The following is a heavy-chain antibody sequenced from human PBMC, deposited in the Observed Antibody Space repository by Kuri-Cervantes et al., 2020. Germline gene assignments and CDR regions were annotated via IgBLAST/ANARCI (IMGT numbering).Heavy chain of an antibody. CDR2: ISYDGSNK. J-gene: IGHJ5*02. D-gene: IGHD3-22*01. CDR1: GFTFSSYG. CDR3: AKGESFTVVIPFDP. V-gene: IGHV3-30*18. Sequence: GESLKISCAASGFTFSSYGMHWVRQAPGKGLEWVAVISYDGSNKYYADSVKGRFTISRDNSKNTLYLQMNSLRAEDTAVYYCAKGESFTVVIPFDPWGQGTRVTVSS.